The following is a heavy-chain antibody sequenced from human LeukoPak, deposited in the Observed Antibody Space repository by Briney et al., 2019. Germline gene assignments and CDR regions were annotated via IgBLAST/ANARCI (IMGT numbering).Heavy chain of an antibody. V-gene: IGHV4-39*01. J-gene: IGHJ4*02. CDR3: ARQGGDNGYYYFDF. CDR2: VYYSGST. Sequence: PSETLSLTCSVSGGSIRSSHYYWGWIRQPPGQGLEWIASVYYSGSTYYTPSLRSRVTIPIDTSKNQFSLKLTSVTAADTAVFYCARQGGDNGYYYFDFWGQGTLVTVFS. D-gene: IGHD4-17*01. CDR1: GGSIRSSHYY.